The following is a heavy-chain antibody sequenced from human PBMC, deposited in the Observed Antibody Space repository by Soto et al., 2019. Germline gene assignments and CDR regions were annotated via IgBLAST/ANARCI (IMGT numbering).Heavy chain of an antibody. V-gene: IGHV3-23*01. CDR2: ISAAGGGT. Sequence: GSHGDACASAGYNLSISGVSWARQAPVKGLEWVSLISAAGGGTYYADSVQGRFTSSRDNAHNTRYLQVHSLTSEDTAVSYCAKDRRGGGNSAFYFDFRGQGHQGTCSS. D-gene: IGHD3-10*01. CDR3: AKDRRGGGNSAFYFDF. CDR1: GYNLSISG. J-gene: IGHJ4*03.